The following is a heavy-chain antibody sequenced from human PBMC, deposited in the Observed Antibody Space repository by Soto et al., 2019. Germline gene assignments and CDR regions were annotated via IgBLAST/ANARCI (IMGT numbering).Heavy chain of an antibody. CDR1: GDTFSRST. V-gene: IGHV1-69*01. CDR2: IIPVLATT. D-gene: IGHD6-6*01. Sequence: QVQLVQSGADVKKPGSSVKVSCKASGDTFSRSTISWVRQAPGQGLEWMGGIIPVLATTNYAQKFQRRLTITADESTTTAYMELSSLRSEDMAVYYCARLRSTSAERKMDVWGQGTTVTVSS. J-gene: IGHJ6*02. CDR3: ARLRSTSAERKMDV.